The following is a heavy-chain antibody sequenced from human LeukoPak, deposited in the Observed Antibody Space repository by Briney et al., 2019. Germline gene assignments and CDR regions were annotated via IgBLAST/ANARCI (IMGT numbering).Heavy chain of an antibody. J-gene: IGHJ4*02. CDR1: GFTFDDYA. CDR2: ISGDGGST. D-gene: IGHD3-22*01. CDR3: AKADYYGSSGFFDY. V-gene: IGHV3-43*02. Sequence: PGGSLRLSCAASGFTFDDYAMHWVRQAPGKGLEWVSLISGDGGSTYYADSVRGRFTISRDNSKNSLYLQMNSLRAEDTALYYCAKADYYGSSGFFDYWGQGTLVTVSS.